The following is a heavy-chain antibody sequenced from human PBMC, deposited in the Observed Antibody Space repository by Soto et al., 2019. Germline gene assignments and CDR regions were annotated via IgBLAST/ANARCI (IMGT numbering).Heavy chain of an antibody. CDR3: AKSCSGNSCQSLDAFDM. CDR1: GGSISSDDYY. V-gene: IGHV4-31*03. J-gene: IGHJ3*02. D-gene: IGHD2-15*01. CDR2: IYYRGIT. Sequence: QVQLQESGPGLVKPSQTLSLTCTVSGGSISSDDYYWTWIRQYAGKGLEWIGHIYYRGITNYNSSLRSRVTISVDTSKNQFSLRLSSVTAADTALYYCAKSCSGNSCQSLDAFDMWGQGTMVTVSS.